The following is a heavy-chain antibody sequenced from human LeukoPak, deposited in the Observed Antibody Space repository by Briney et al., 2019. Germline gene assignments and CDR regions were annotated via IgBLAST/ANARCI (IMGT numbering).Heavy chain of an antibody. D-gene: IGHD6-13*01. CDR3: ARVGRSTWYYFDY. Sequence: PGGSLRLSCAASGYTFSTYGMSWVRQAPGKGLEWVSGISESGGSLYYAASVQGRFTISRDNSKNMLYIQMNSLRADGTAVYYCARVGRSTWYYFDYWGQGTLVAVSS. V-gene: IGHV3-23*01. CDR2: ISESGGSL. CDR1: GYTFSTYG. J-gene: IGHJ4*02.